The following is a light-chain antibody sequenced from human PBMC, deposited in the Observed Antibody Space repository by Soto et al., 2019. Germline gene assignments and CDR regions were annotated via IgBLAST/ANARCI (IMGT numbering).Light chain of an antibody. CDR1: QSINTW. CDR3: QQYQTYSRS. CDR2: GGS. V-gene: IGKV1-5*01. J-gene: IGKJ1*01. Sequence: DIQMTQSPSTVSASVGDRITITCRASQSINTWLAWYRQRPGEAPQLLIYGGSTLAMGVPSRFSGSGSGTDFTLSISRLQPDDFATFYCQQYQTYSRSFGQGTKVEVK.